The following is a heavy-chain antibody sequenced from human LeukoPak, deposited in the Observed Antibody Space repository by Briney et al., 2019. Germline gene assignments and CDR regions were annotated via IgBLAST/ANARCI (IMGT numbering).Heavy chain of an antibody. D-gene: IGHD6-13*01. CDR2: IYHSGST. CDR1: GGSISSGGYS. CDR3: AREAAAGTTRTINPFDY. V-gene: IGHV4-30-2*01. J-gene: IGHJ4*02. Sequence: SQTLSLTCAVSGGSISSGGYSWSWIRQPPGKGLEWIGYIYHSGSTYYNPSLKSRVTISVDRSKNQFSLKLSSVTAADTAVYYCAREAAAGTTRTINPFDYWGQGTLVTVSS.